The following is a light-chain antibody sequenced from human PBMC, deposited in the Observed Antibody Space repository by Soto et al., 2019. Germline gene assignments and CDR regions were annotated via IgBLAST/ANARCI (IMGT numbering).Light chain of an antibody. Sequence: EIVLTQSPGTLSLSPGERATLSCRASQSVSNSYLAWYQQKPGRAPRLLIYGASSRATGIPDRFSGSGSGTDFTLTISRLEPEDFAVYYCQQYGSSPTFGQGTRLEIK. CDR3: QQYGSSPT. V-gene: IGKV3-20*01. CDR2: GAS. CDR1: QSVSNSY. J-gene: IGKJ5*01.